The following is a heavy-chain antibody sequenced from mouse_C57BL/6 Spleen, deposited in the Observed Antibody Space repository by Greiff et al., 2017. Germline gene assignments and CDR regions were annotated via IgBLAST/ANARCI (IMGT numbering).Heavy chain of an antibody. V-gene: IGHV1-4*01. D-gene: IGHD2-1*01. CDR3: ARYSDYGIYYARDY. Sequence: QVQLQQSGAELARPGASVKMSCKASGYTFTSYTMHWVKQRPGKGLEWIGYINPSSGYTKYNQKFKDKATLTADKSSSTAYMQLSSLTSADSAVXYCARYSDYGIYYARDYWGQGTSVTVSS. J-gene: IGHJ4*01. CDR1: GYTFTSYT. CDR2: INPSSGYT.